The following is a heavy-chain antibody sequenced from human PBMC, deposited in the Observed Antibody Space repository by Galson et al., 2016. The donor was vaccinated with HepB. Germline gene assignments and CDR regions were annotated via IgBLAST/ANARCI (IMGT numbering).Heavy chain of an antibody. CDR1: GFTFSSYS. J-gene: IGHJ3*02. Sequence: SLRPSCAASGFTFSSYSMNWVRQAPGKGLEWVSSISSSSSYIYYADSVKGRFTISRDNAKNSLYLQMNSLRAEDTAVYYCARTYYDYVWGSYRQVFDAFDIWGQGTMVTVSS. D-gene: IGHD3-16*02. CDR2: ISSSSSYI. V-gene: IGHV3-21*01. CDR3: ARTYYDYVWGSYRQVFDAFDI.